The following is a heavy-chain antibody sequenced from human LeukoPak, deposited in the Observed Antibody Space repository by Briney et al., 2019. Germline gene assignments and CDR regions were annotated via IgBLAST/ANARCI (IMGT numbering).Heavy chain of an antibody. Sequence: GGSLRLSCAATGLTVSSNFMSWVRQAPGKGLEWVAVISYDGSNKYYADSVKGRFTISRDNSKNTLYLQMNSLRAEDTAVYYCAKDLSTTTVVTPIDYWGQGTLVTVSS. J-gene: IGHJ4*02. V-gene: IGHV3-30*18. CDR3: AKDLSTTTVVTPIDY. D-gene: IGHD4-23*01. CDR1: GLTVSSNF. CDR2: ISYDGSNK.